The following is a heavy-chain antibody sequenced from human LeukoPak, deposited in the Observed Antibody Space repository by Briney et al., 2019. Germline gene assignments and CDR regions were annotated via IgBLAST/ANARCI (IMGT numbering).Heavy chain of an antibody. CDR2: ISSSSYI. J-gene: IGHJ4*02. CDR1: GFTFSSYS. V-gene: IGHV3-21*01. Sequence: GGSPRLSCAASGFTFSSYSMNWVRQAPGKGLEWVSSISSSSYIYYADSVKGRFTISRDNAKNSLYLQMNSLRAEDTAVYYCARKYSGSYDYFDYWGQGTLVTVSS. CDR3: ARKYSGSYDYFDY. D-gene: IGHD1-26*01.